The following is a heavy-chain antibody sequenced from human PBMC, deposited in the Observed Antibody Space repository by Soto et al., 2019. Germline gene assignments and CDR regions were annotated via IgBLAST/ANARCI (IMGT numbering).Heavy chain of an antibody. J-gene: IGHJ4*02. Sequence: SVKVSCKASGGTFSSYAISWVRQAPGQGLEWMGGIIPIFGTANYAQKFQGRVTITADESTSTAYMELSSLRSEDTAVYYCARKGRPYDSTGWLDYWGQGTLVTVSS. D-gene: IGHD3-22*01. CDR3: ARKGRPYDSTGWLDY. CDR2: IIPIFGTA. CDR1: GGTFSSYA. V-gene: IGHV1-69*13.